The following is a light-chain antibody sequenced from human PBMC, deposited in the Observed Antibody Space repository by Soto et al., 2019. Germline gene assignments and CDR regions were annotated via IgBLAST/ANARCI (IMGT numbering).Light chain of an antibody. CDR2: DVT. CDR3: CSYAGSYTYV. V-gene: IGLV2-11*01. CDR1: SSDVGAYKY. J-gene: IGLJ1*01. Sequence: QSALTQPRSVYGSPGQSVTISCTGTSSDVGAYKYVSWYQRHPGKAPRLMIYDVTKRPSGVPDRFSGSKSGNTASLTISGLQADDEADYYCCSYAGSYTYVFGTGTKLTVL.